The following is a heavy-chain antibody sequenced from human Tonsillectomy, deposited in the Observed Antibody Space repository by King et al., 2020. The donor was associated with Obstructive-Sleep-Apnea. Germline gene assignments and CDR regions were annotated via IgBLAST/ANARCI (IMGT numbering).Heavy chain of an antibody. Sequence: VQLVESGGGLVQPGGSLRLSCAASGFTFSRYWMHWVRQAPGKGLVWVSRINSDGSGTSYADSVKGRFTISRDNAKNTLYLQMNSLRAEDTAVYYCARDRSSSWYMVGYFDYWGQGTLVSVSS. CDR1: GFTFSRYW. CDR3: ARDRSSSWYMVGYFDY. J-gene: IGHJ4*02. D-gene: IGHD6-13*01. V-gene: IGHV3-74*01. CDR2: INSDGSGT.